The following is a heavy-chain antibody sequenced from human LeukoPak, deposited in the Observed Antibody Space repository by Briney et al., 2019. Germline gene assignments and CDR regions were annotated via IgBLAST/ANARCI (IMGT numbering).Heavy chain of an antibody. CDR3: ARALRYYDFWSGYYGGWFDP. D-gene: IGHD3-3*01. Sequence: SETLSLTCTVSGGSISSGDYYLSWIRQPPGKGLEWIGYIYYSGSTYYNPSLKSRVTISVDTSKNQFSLKLSSVTAADTAVYYCARALRYYDFWSGYYGGWFDPWGQGTLVTVSS. V-gene: IGHV4-30-4*01. CDR1: GGSISSGDYY. CDR2: IYYSGST. J-gene: IGHJ5*02.